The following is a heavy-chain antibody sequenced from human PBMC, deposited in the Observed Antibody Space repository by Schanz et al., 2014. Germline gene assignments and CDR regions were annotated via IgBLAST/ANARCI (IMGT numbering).Heavy chain of an antibody. CDR3: ARKMKLGVYGGKGHDSLDI. V-gene: IGHV3-48*01. CDR2: ISSRSSHI. CDR1: GFSFTTYA. J-gene: IGHJ3*02. D-gene: IGHD4-17*01. Sequence: EVHLVESGGGLVQPGGSLRLSCASSGFSFTTYAMSWVRQAPGKGLEWVSSISSRSSHIYYADSVKGRFTISRDNAKNSLYLQMNSLRAEDTAVYYCARKMKLGVYGGKGHDSLDIWGQGTMVTVSS.